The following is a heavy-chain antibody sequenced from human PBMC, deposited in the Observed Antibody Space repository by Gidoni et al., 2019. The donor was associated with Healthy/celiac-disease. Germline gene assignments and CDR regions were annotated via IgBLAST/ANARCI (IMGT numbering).Heavy chain of an antibody. CDR3: ARGQTGWYSSLVRDSDPRRTVRYFQH. Sequence: QVQLQQWGAGLLKPSETLSLTCAVYGGSFSGYYWSWIRQPPGKGLEWIGEINHSGSTNYNPSLKSRVTISVDTSKNQFSLKLSSVTAADTAVYYCARGQTGWYSSLVRDSDPRRTVRYFQHWGQGTLVTVSS. J-gene: IGHJ1*01. D-gene: IGHD6-19*01. V-gene: IGHV4-34*01. CDR1: GGSFSGYY. CDR2: INHSGST.